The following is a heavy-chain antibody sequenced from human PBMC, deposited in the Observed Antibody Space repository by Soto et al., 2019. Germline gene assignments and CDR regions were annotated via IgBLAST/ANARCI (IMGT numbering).Heavy chain of an antibody. CDR2: SSAAGRST. CDR1: GFTFSDSA. Sequence: GRSLRLSCTASGFTFSDSAMTWVRQAPGKGLEWVSISSAAGRSTYHADSVRGRFTISXGXXXXTXYXRXXXLRAXDTAVYYCTKNGHWLDVLLDSWGRGTQDTVSA. V-gene: IGHV3-23*01. J-gene: IGHJ4*02. D-gene: IGHD6-19*01. CDR3: TKNGHWLDVLLDS.